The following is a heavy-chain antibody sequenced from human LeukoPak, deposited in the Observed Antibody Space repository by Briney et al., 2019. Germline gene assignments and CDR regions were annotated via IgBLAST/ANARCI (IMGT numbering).Heavy chain of an antibody. CDR2: ISYDGSNK. V-gene: IGHV3-30*18. CDR1: GFTFSSYG. J-gene: IGHJ4*01. CDR3: AKAGYDYFDD. D-gene: IGHD2-2*01. Sequence: GGSLRLSCAASGFTFSSYGMHWVRQAPGKGLEWVAVISYDGSNKYYADSVKGRFTISRDNSKNTLYLQMNSLRAEDTAVYYCAKAGYDYFDDWGHGTLVTVSS.